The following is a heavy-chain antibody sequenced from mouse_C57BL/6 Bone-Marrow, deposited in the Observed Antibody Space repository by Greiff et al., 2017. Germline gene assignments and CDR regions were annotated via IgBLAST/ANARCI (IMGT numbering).Heavy chain of an antibody. Sequence: EVQLQQSGAELVRPGASVKLSCTASGFNIKDYYMHWVKPRPEQGLEWIGRIDPEDGDTEYAPKFQGKATMTADTSSNTAYLQLSSLTSEDTAVYYCTTAAFYGSSPSYFDYWGQGTTLTVSS. CDR2: IDPEDGDT. V-gene: IGHV14-1*01. CDR3: TTAAFYGSSPSYFDY. J-gene: IGHJ2*01. D-gene: IGHD1-1*01. CDR1: GFNIKDYY.